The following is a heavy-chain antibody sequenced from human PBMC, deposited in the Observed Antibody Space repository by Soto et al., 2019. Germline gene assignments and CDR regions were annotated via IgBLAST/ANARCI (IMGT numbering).Heavy chain of an antibody. CDR1: GGSFSGYY. CDR3: ARNLKNYYDIEWYFDL. D-gene: IGHD3-22*01. Sequence: PSETLSLTCAVYGGSFSGYYWSWIRQPPGKGLEWIGEINHSGSTNYNPSLKSRVTISVDTSKNQFSLKLSSVTAAGTAVYYCARNLKNYYDIEWYFDLWGRGTLVTVSS. V-gene: IGHV4-34*01. CDR2: INHSGST. J-gene: IGHJ2*01.